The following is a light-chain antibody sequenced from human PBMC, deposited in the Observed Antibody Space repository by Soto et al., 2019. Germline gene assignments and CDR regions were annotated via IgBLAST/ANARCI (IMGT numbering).Light chain of an antibody. Sequence: EIVLTQSPGTLSLSPGERATLSCRASQSVSRSNFAWYQQKPGQAPRLLIYGASSRATGIPDRFSGAGSGTDFTLSINRLEPEDFAVYYCMQALQTPFTFGPGTKVDIK. V-gene: IGKV3-20*01. J-gene: IGKJ3*01. CDR1: QSVSRSN. CDR3: MQALQTPFT. CDR2: GAS.